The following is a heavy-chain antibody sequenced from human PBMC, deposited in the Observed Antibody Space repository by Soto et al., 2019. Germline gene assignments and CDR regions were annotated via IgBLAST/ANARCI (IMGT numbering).Heavy chain of an antibody. CDR3: AREDSIIIPAVSDF. J-gene: IGHJ4*02. Sequence: PGGSLRLSCAASGFTFSNYWMTWVRQAPGKGLEWVANIIKDGSEKSYVDSVKGRFTISRDNAKNSVSLQMNTLRVEDTAVYYCAREDSIIIPAVSDFWGQGTLVTVSS. CDR2: IIKDGSEK. D-gene: IGHD2-2*01. CDR1: GFTFSNYW. V-gene: IGHV3-7*01.